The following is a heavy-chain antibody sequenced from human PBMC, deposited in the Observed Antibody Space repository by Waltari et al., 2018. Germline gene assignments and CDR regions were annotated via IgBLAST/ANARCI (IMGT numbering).Heavy chain of an antibody. CDR3: ARECGGDCYSGGYYYYMDV. D-gene: IGHD2-21*01. V-gene: IGHV4-31*03. CDR2: IYYSGST. J-gene: IGHJ6*03. CDR1: GGSISSGGYY. Sequence: QVQLQESGPGLVKPSQTLSLTCTVSGGSISSGGYYWSWIRQHPGKGLEWIGYIYYSGSTYYNPSLNSRVTISVDTAKNQFSLKLSSVTAADTAVYYCARECGGDCYSGGYYYYMDVWGKGTTVTVSS.